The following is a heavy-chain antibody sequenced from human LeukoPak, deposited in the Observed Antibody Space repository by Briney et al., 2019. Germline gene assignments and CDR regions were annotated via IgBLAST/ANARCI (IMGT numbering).Heavy chain of an antibody. D-gene: IGHD5-24*01. Sequence: TGGSLRLSCAAPGFTFSSYGMHWVRKAPGKGLEWVSVIYGGGNIYYADSVKGRFTISRDNSKNTLYLQMNSLRAEDTAVYYCARGAGYNYPYYFDYWGQGTLVTVSS. J-gene: IGHJ4*02. V-gene: IGHV3-53*01. CDR2: IYGGGNI. CDR3: ARGAGYNYPYYFDY. CDR1: GFTFSSYG.